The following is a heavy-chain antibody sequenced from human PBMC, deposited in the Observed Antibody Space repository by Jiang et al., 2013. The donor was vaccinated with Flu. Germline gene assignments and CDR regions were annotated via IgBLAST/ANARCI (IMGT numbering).Heavy chain of an antibody. Sequence: INPSGGSTSYAQKFQGRVTMTRDTSTSTVYMELSSLRSEDTAVYYCAREAMVRGEISYYFDYWGQGTLVTVSS. V-gene: IGHV1-46*01. J-gene: IGHJ4*02. CDR2: INPSGGST. D-gene: IGHD3-10*01. CDR3: AREAMVRGEISYYFDY.